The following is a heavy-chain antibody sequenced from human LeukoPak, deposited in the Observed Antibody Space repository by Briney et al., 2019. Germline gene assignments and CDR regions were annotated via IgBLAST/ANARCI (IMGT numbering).Heavy chain of an antibody. CDR1: GFTFSSYE. J-gene: IGHJ4*02. V-gene: IGHV3-48*03. Sequence: GGSLRLSCAASGFTFSSYEMNWVRQAPGKGLEWVSYISSSGSTIYYADSVKGRFTISRDNAKNSLCLQMNSLRAEDTAVYYCARGYSGYDRFDCWGQGTLVTVSS. D-gene: IGHD5-12*01. CDR3: ARGYSGYDRFDC. CDR2: ISSSGSTI.